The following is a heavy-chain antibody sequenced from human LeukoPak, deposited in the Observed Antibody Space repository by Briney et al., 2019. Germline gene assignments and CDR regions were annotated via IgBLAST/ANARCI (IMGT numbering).Heavy chain of an antibody. Sequence: GGSLRLSCVASGFTFGKYWMSWVRQAPGKGLEWVANIKSDGSEKNYVDSVKGRFTISRDNTKNSLYLQMNSLRVEDTAVFYCARDQYDTWSRRGNFDSWGQGTLVIVSS. J-gene: IGHJ4*02. CDR1: GFTFGKYW. CDR3: ARDQYDTWSRRGNFDS. D-gene: IGHD3-3*01. CDR2: IKSDGSEK. V-gene: IGHV3-7*03.